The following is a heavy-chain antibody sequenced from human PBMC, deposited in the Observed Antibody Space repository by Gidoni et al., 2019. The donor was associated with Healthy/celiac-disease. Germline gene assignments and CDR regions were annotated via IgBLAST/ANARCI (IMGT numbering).Heavy chain of an antibody. J-gene: IGHJ4*02. Sequence: QVQLVESGGGVVQPGRSLRLSCAASGFTFRSYGMHWVRQAPGKGLEWVAVMGYDVSNKYYADSVKGRFTIARDNSKNTLYLQMNSLRAEDTAVYYCARSLDITMVRGVLGYWGQGTLVTVSS. D-gene: IGHD3-10*01. CDR3: ARSLDITMVRGVLGY. V-gene: IGHV3-33*01. CDR2: MGYDVSNK. CDR1: GFTFRSYG.